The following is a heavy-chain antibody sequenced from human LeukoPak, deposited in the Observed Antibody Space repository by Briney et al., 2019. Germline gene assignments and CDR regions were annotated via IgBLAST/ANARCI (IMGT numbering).Heavy chain of an antibody. D-gene: IGHD5-12*01. Sequence: GGSLRLSCAASGFSFNNYAMSWVRQAPGKGLEWVALIIASSGSTLYADSVKGRFTISRDNSKNMVYLQMNSLRAEDTAVYYCAKGGYDYIEIAYFDYWGQGTLVTVSS. CDR2: IIASSGST. CDR3: AKGGYDYIEIAYFDY. V-gene: IGHV3-23*01. CDR1: GFSFNNYA. J-gene: IGHJ4*02.